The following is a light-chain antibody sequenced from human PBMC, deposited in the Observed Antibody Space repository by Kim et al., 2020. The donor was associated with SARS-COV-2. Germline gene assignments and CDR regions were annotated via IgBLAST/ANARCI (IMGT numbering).Light chain of an antibody. CDR2: DAS. J-gene: IGKJ2*01. CDR3: QQRTNWPMYT. V-gene: IGKV3-11*01. Sequence: VLTQSPATLSLSPGERATLSCRASQSISTYLAWYQQKPGQAPRPLIYDASNWATGIPARFSGSGSGTDFTLTISSLEPEDFAVYYCQQRTNWPMYTFGQGTKLEI. CDR1: QSISTY.